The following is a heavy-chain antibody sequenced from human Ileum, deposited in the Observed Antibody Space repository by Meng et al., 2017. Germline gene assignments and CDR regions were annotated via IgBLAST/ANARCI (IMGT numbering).Heavy chain of an antibody. D-gene: IGHD5-12*01. Sequence: SETLSLTCTVSNFSVTSGYYWGWIRQPPGKGLEWIGSIDHSGSTYYNPSLKSRVTISVATSKNQFSLRLSSVTAADTAVYYCARVASGYPGVYWGQGTLVTVSS. CDR2: IDHSGST. CDR1: NFSVTSGYY. V-gene: IGHV4-38-2*02. J-gene: IGHJ4*02. CDR3: ARVASGYPGVY.